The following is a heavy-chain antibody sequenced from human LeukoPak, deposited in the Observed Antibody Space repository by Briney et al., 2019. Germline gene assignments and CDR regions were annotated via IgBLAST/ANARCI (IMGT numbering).Heavy chain of an antibody. V-gene: IGHV3-23*01. CDR1: GGSFSGYY. CDR3: AKVGEYSSSWSRILYYYYYMDV. D-gene: IGHD6-13*01. J-gene: IGHJ6*03. Sequence: ETLSLTCAVYGGSFSGYYWSWIRQPPGKGLEWVSAISGSGGSTYYADSVKGRFTISRDNSKNTLYLQMNSLRAEDTAVYYCAKVGEYSSSWSRILYYYYYMDVWGKGTTVTVSS. CDR2: ISGSGGST.